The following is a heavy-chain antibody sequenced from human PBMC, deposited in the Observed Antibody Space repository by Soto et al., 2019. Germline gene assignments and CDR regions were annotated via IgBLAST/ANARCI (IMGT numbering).Heavy chain of an antibody. Sequence: EVQLLESGGGLVQPGGSLRLSCAASGFSFSSYAMSWVRQAPGKGLEWVSAISAGGGNTYYRDSVKGRFTISRDNSKNTLYLRMNSLSAEDTAVYCCAQTTPSIYWFGTWGQGTLVTVSS. CDR1: GFSFSSYA. D-gene: IGHD1-1*01. CDR3: AQTTPSIYWFGT. V-gene: IGHV3-23*01. J-gene: IGHJ5*02. CDR2: ISAGGGNT.